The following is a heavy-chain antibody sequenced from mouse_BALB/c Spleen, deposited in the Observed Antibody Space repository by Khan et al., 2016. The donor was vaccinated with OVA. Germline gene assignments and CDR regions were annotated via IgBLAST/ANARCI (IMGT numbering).Heavy chain of an antibody. CDR3: ARDRAYHRNDGWYAY. Sequence: QVQLQESGAELARPGASVKMSCKASGYTFTSYTIHWIKKRPGQGLEWIGYINPSHGYTNYNQKFKDKATLTTDKSSTTAYLQLSSLTSDDSAVYNCARDRAYHRNDGWYAYWGQGTLVTVSA. CDR2: INPSHGYT. V-gene: IGHV1-4*01. D-gene: IGHD2-14*01. J-gene: IGHJ3*01. CDR1: GYTFTSYT.